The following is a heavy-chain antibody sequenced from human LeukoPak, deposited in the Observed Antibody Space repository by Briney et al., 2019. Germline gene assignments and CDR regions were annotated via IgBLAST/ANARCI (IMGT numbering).Heavy chain of an antibody. D-gene: IGHD3-3*01. CDR1: GFTFADYA. CDR2: IRRKAYGGAT. CDR3: TRGQGNYDFWSGYYFDY. V-gene: IGHV3-49*04. Sequence: GGSLRLSCTASGFTFADYAMSWVRQAPGKGLEWVGFIRRKAYGGATEHAASVKGRFTISRDDSKSIAYLQMNSLRIEDTAVYYCTRGQGNYDFWSGYYFDYWGQGALVTVSS. J-gene: IGHJ4*02.